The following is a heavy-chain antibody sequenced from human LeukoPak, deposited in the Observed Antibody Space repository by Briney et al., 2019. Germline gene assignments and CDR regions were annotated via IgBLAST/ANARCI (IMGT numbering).Heavy chain of an antibody. CDR3: ARAGGCSSTSCDLDY. D-gene: IGHD2-2*01. V-gene: IGHV4-4*02. CDR2: IYHSGST. J-gene: IGHJ4*02. Sequence: GSLRLSCVASGFTFSNYGMNWVRQAPGKGLEWIGEIYHSGSTNYNPSLKSRVTISLDKSKNQFSLNLSSVTAADTAVYYCARAGGCSSTSCDLDYWGQGTVVTVSS. CDR1: GFTFSNYG.